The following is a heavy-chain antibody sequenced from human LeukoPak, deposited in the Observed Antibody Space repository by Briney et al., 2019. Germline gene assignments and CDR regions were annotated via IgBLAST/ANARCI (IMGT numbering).Heavy chain of an antibody. V-gene: IGHV3-23*01. CDR3: AKAPWNYDAAGFDY. Sequence: GGCLRLSCAASGFAFSSYAMSWVGQARGKGLEWGSAISGSGGSTYYADSVKGRFTISRDNSKNTLYLQMNSLRAEDTAVYYCAKAPWNYDAAGFDYWGQGTLVTVSS. CDR1: GFAFSSYA. D-gene: IGHD1-7*01. CDR2: ISGSGGST. J-gene: IGHJ4*02.